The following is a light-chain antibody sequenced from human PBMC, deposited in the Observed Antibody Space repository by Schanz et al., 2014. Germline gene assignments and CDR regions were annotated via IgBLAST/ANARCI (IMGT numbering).Light chain of an antibody. CDR3: QQYYSLPLT. CDR1: QSVHST. J-gene: IGKJ4*01. CDR2: DAS. V-gene: IGKV3D-15*01. Sequence: EIVMTQSPATLSLSPGERATLSCRASQSVHSTSLAWYQQKPGQAPRLLIYDASNRATGIPARFSGSGSGTDFTLTISSLQAEDVAVYYCQQYYSLPLTFGGGTKVEIK.